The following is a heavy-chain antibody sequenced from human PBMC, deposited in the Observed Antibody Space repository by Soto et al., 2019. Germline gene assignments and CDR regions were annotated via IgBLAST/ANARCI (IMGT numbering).Heavy chain of an antibody. CDR2: IYYSGST. CDR3: ARSPRYNWNPPFDY. CDR1: GGSSSSSSCY. V-gene: IGHV4-61*05. J-gene: IGHJ4*02. D-gene: IGHD1-20*01. Sequence: PSETLSLTCTVSGGSSSSSSCYWVWIRQPPGKGLEWIGYIYYSGSTNYNPSLKSRVTISVDTSKNQFSLKLSSVTAADTAVYYCARSPRYNWNPPFDYWGQRTLVPVSS.